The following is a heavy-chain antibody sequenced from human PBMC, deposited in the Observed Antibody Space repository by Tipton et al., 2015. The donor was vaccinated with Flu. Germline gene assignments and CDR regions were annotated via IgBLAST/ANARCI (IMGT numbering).Heavy chain of an antibody. CDR3: ARDDYGGNNWFDP. CDR1: GFTFSSYG. Sequence: SGFTFSSYGMHWVRQAPGKGLEWVAVIWYDGSNKYYADSVKGRFTISRDNSKNTLYLQMNSLRAEDTAVYYCARDDYGGNNWFDPWGQGTLVTVSS. J-gene: IGHJ5*02. V-gene: IGHV3-33*01. D-gene: IGHD4-23*01. CDR2: IWYDGSNK.